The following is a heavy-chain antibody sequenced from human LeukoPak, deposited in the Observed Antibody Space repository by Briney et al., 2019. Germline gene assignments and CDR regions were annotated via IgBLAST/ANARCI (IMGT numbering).Heavy chain of an antibody. D-gene: IGHD1-26*01. CDR3: AKHCGGYFVSS. V-gene: IGHV3-23*01. J-gene: IGHJ4*02. CDR2: ISGGGDT. CDR1: GFTFSTYG. Sequence: GGSLRLSHAASGFTFSTYGMSWVRQAPGKGLEWVSAISGGGDTFYVDSVKGRFTISRDNSKNTLYLQMNSLRAEYTAVYYCAKHCGGYFVSSWGQGTLVTVSS.